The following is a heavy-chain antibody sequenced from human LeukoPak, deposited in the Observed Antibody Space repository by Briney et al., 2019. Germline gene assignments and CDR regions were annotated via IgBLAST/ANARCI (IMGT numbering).Heavy chain of an antibody. J-gene: IGHJ3*02. D-gene: IGHD6-13*01. V-gene: IGHV3-48*01. CDR2: ISSSSSTI. Sequence: GFLRLSCAASGFTFSSYSMNWVRQAPGKGLEWVSYISSSSSTIYYADSVKGRFTISRDNAKNSLYLQMNSLRAEDTAVYCCARDRYSSSWDDAFDIWGQGTMVTVSS. CDR1: GFTFSSYS. CDR3: ARDRYSSSWDDAFDI.